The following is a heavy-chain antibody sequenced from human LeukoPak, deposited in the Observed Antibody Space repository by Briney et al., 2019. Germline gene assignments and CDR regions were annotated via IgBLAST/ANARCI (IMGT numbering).Heavy chain of an antibody. CDR1: GFTFSSYW. Sequence: PGGSLRLSCAASGFTFSSYWMSWVRQAPGKGLEWVANIKQDGSGKYYVDSVKGRFTISRDNAKNSLYLQMNSLRAEDTAVYYCARAHTVGRWLHRGAFDIWGQGTMVTVSS. D-gene: IGHD5-24*01. V-gene: IGHV3-7*01. J-gene: IGHJ3*02. CDR3: ARAHTVGRWLHRGAFDI. CDR2: IKQDGSGK.